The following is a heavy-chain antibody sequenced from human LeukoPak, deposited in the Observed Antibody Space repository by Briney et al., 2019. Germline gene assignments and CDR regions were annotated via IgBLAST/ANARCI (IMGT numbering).Heavy chain of an antibody. Sequence: SETLSLTCTVSGGSISGSSYYWSWIRQPPGKGLEWIGEINHSGSTNYNPSLKSRVTISVDTSKNQFSLKLSSVTAADTAVYYWARGGQWLPKFFQHWGQGTLVTVSS. CDR2: INHSGST. J-gene: IGHJ1*01. CDR3: ARGGQWLPKFFQH. D-gene: IGHD6-19*01. CDR1: GGSISGSSYY. V-gene: IGHV4-39*07.